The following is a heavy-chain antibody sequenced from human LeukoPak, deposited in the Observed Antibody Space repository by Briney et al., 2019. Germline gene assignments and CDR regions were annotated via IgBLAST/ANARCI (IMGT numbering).Heavy chain of an antibody. D-gene: IGHD3-22*01. CDR1: GGTFSSYA. J-gene: IGHJ4*02. Sequence: SVKVSCKASGGTFSSYAISWVRQAPGQGLEWMGGIIPIFGTANYAQKFQGRVTITADESTSTAYMELSSPRSEDTAVYYCARVEMGSYYYDSSGYYAFDYWGQGTLVTVSS. CDR2: IIPIFGTA. CDR3: ARVEMGSYYYDSSGYYAFDY. V-gene: IGHV1-69*01.